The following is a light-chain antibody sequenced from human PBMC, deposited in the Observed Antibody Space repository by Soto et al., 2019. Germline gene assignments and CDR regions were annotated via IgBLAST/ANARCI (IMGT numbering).Light chain of an antibody. CDR2: EVS. V-gene: IGLV2-14*01. CDR1: SSNVGGYNF. J-gene: IGLJ2*01. Sequence: QSALTQPASVSGSPGQSITISCTGTSSNVGGYNFVSWYQQHPGKAPKLIIYEVSNRPSGVSNRFSGSKSGNTASLTISGLQAEAEADYYCSSYTSSSTVVFGGGTKVTVL. CDR3: SSYTSSSTVV.